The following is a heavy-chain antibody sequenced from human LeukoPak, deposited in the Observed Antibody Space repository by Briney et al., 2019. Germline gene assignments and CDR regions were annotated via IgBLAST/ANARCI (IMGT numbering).Heavy chain of an antibody. Sequence: PGGSLRLSCAASGFTFSSYAMSWVRPAPGKGLEWVSAISGSGGSTYYADSVKGRFTISRDNSKNTLYLQMNSLRAEDTAVYYCAKCPFYGDYSYFDYWGQGTLVTVSS. CDR1: GFTFSSYA. CDR3: AKCPFYGDYSYFDY. D-gene: IGHD4-17*01. J-gene: IGHJ4*02. V-gene: IGHV3-23*01. CDR2: ISGSGGST.